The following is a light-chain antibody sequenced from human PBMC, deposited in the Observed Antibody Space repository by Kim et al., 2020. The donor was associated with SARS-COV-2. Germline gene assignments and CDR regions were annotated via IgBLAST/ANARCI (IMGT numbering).Light chain of an antibody. V-gene: IGKV1-5*03. CDR3: QQYKSYPWT. CDR2: KAS. Sequence: DIQMTQSPSTLSASVGDRVTITCRASQSISAWLAWYHQKPGKTPKLLIYKASSLEGGVPSRFSGSGSGTEFTFTISSLKPDDFATYYCQQYKSYPWTFGQGTKVDIK. J-gene: IGKJ1*01. CDR1: QSISAW.